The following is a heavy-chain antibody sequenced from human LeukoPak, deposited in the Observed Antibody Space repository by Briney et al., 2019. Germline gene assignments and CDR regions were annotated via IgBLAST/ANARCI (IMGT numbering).Heavy chain of an antibody. D-gene: IGHD3-10*01. CDR1: GGSFSTTSDY. CDR3: ARVGPMVRGGGEFNWFDP. J-gene: IGHJ5*02. V-gene: IGHV4-39*01. CDR2: FYFSGST. Sequence: SETLSLTCTVSGGSFSTTSDYWGWIRQPPGKGLEWIGTFYFSGSTYYNPSLKSRVTISVDTSKNQFSLKLTSMTAADTAVYYCARVGPMVRGGGEFNWFDPWGQGTLITVSS.